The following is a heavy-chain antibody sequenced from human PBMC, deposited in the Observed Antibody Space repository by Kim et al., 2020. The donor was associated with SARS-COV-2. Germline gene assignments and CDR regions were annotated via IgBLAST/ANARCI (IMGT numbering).Heavy chain of an antibody. Sequence: ASVKVSCKAYGYTFSLYAMNWVRQAPGQGLEWMGWINTNTGNPTYAQGFTGRFVFSLDTSVSTAYLEISSLKAEDTAVYYCATKEGQLWLLYGMDVWGQGTTVTVSS. CDR2: INTNTGNP. J-gene: IGHJ6*02. CDR3: ATKEGQLWLLYGMDV. CDR1: GYTFSLYA. V-gene: IGHV7-4-1*02. D-gene: IGHD5-18*01.